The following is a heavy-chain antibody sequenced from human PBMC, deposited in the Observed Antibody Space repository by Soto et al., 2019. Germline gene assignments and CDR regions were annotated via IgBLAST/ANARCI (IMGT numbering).Heavy chain of an antibody. Sequence: QVQLQESGPGLVKPSETLSLTCTVSGGSVSSGSYYWSWIRQPPGKGLEWIGYIYYSGSTNYNPSLKRRGTIAVDTSKNQFSLKLSSVTAADTAVYYCARGRGATIYYYYYYGMDVWGQGTTVTVSS. CDR1: GGSVSSGSYY. V-gene: IGHV4-61*01. CDR2: IYYSGST. J-gene: IGHJ6*02. D-gene: IGHD5-12*01. CDR3: ARGRGATIYYYYYYGMDV.